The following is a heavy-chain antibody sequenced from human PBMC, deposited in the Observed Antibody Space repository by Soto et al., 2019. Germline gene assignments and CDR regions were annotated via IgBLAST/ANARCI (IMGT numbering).Heavy chain of an antibody. CDR2: ISSSSSYI. D-gene: IGHD2-21*01. V-gene: IGHV3-21*01. CDR1: GFTFSSYS. CDR3: ARTVAGYYFDY. J-gene: IGHJ4*02. Sequence: GGSLRLSCAASGFTFSSYSMNWVRQAPGKGLEWVPSISSSSSYIYYADSVKGRFTISRDNAKNSLYLQMNSLRAEDTAVYYCARTVAGYYFDYWGQGTLVTVSS.